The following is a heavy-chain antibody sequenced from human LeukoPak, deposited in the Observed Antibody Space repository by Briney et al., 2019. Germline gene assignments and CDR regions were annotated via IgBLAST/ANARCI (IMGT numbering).Heavy chain of an antibody. Sequence: GGSLRLSCVASGFTVSRVAMSWVRHVPGKVLEWVSSITNNNGKTYYAYPVKGRFTISRDETENTVYLQMNNLRAEDTAVYYCAKDHPSSGWPTFEYWGQGTLVTVSP. D-gene: IGHD6-19*01. CDR2: ITNNNGKT. CDR1: GFTVSRVA. V-gene: IGHV3-23*01. J-gene: IGHJ4*02. CDR3: AKDHPSSGWPTFEY.